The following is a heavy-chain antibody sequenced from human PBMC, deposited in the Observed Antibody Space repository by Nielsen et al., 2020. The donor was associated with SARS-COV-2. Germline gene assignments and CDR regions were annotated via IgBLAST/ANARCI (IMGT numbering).Heavy chain of an antibody. J-gene: IGHJ3*02. V-gene: IGHV1-69*06. CDR3: AQGSSSQPNDAFDI. Sequence: SVKVSCKASGYTFTSYGIGWVRQAPGQGLEWMGGIIPIFGTANYAQKFQGRVTITADKSTSTAYMELSSLRSEDTAVYYCAQGSSSQPNDAFDIWGQVTMVTVSS. D-gene: IGHD6-13*01. CDR1: GYTFTSYG. CDR2: IIPIFGTA.